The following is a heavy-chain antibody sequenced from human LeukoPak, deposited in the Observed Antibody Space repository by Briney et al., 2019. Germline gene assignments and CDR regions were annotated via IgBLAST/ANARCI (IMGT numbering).Heavy chain of an antibody. V-gene: IGHV4-61*02. CDR3: ARGSPYCGGDCYSEVQEYFQH. D-gene: IGHD2-21*02. CDR1: GGSISSGYYY. J-gene: IGHJ1*01. Sequence: PSQTLSLTCTVSGGSISSGYYYWSWIRQPAGKGLEWIGRIYTSGSTNYNPSLKSRVTISVDTSKNQFSLKLSSVTAADTAVYYCARGSPYCGGDCYSEVQEYFQHWGQGTLVTVSS. CDR2: IYTSGST.